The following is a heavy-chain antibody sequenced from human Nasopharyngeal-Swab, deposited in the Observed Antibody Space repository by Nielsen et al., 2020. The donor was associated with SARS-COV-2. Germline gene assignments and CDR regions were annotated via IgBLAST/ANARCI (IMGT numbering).Heavy chain of an antibody. CDR1: GYTFTSYG. D-gene: IGHD2-2*01. CDR2: ISAYNGNT. J-gene: IGHJ6*02. V-gene: IGHV1-18*01. CDR3: ARASDFVVVPAASEPSLYYYYYGMDV. Sequence: ASVKVSCKASGYTFTSYGISWVRQAPGQGLEWMGWISAYNGNTNYAQKLQGRVTMTTDTSTSTAYMELRSLRSDDTAVYYCARASDFVVVPAASEPSLYYYYYGMDVWGQGTTVTVSS.